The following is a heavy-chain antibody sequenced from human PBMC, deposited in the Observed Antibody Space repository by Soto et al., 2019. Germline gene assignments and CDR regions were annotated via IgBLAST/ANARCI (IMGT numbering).Heavy chain of an antibody. J-gene: IGHJ6*02. V-gene: IGHV4-34*01. Sequence: SETLSLTCAVYGGSFSGYYWSWIRQPPGKGLEWIGEINHSGSTNYNPSLKSRVTISVDTSKNQFSLKLSSVTAADTAVYYCARGQYTPILDVWGQGTTVTVSS. CDR3: ARGQYTPILDV. CDR2: INHSGST. CDR1: GGSFSGYY. D-gene: IGHD2-2*02.